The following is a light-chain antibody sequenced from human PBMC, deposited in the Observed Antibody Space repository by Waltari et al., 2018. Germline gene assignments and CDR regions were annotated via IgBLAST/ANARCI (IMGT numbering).Light chain of an antibody. J-gene: IGKJ1*01. CDR2: AVS. Sequence: DVVMTQTPLSLSVTPGQPDSISCKSSQTLLHSDGQTYLYWFLQKPGQSPQLLIYAVSSRLSGVSTKFSGSGSGTDFTLKISRVEAEDVGIYYCMQGLHLPRTFGQGTKVEMK. V-gene: IGKV2-29*02. CDR3: MQGLHLPRT. CDR1: QTLLHSDGQTY.